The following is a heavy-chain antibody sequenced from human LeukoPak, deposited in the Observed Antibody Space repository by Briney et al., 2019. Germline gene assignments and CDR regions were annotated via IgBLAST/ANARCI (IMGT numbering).Heavy chain of an antibody. J-gene: IGHJ4*02. CDR1: GYTFTVYY. V-gene: IGHV1-2*02. CDR2: INPNSGGT. D-gene: IGHD1-1*01. Sequence: ASVTVSCTASGYTFTVYYMHWVRQAPGQGLEWMGWINPNSGGTNYAQKFQGRVTMTRDTSISTAYMELSRLRSDETAVYYCASYAAGYNWLKVWGQGTLVTVSS. CDR3: ASYAAGYNWLKV.